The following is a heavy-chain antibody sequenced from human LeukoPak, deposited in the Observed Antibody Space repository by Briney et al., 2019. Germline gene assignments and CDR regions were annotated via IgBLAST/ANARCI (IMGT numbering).Heavy chain of an antibody. CDR2: IKSKTDGGTT. V-gene: IGHV3-15*01. J-gene: IGHJ6*02. CDR3: TTYYSYARGMDV. Sequence: GGSLRLSCAASGFTFSNAWMSWVRQAPGKGLEWVGRIKSKTDGGTTDYAARVKGRFTISRDNSKNTLYLQMNSLKTEDTAVYYCTTYYSYARGMDVWGQGTTVTVSS. D-gene: IGHD5-18*01. CDR1: GFTFSNAW.